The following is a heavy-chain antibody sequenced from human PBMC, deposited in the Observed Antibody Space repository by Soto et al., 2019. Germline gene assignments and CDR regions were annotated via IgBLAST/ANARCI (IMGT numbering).Heavy chain of an antibody. D-gene: IGHD6-6*01. CDR1: GFTFSSYG. CDR2: IWYDGSNK. Sequence: GGSLRLSCAASGFTFSSYGMHWVRQAPGKGLEWVAVIWYDGSNKYYADSVKGRFTISRDNSKNTLYLQMNSLRAEDTAVYYCARRPAAARSRDYGMDVWGQGTTVTVSS. J-gene: IGHJ6*02. V-gene: IGHV3-33*01. CDR3: ARRPAAARSRDYGMDV.